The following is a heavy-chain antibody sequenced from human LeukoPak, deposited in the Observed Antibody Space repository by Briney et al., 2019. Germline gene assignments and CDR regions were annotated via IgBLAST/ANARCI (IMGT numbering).Heavy chain of an antibody. J-gene: IGHJ4*02. D-gene: IGHD3-16*01. CDR3: ARDLGNGGRNRYYFDY. V-gene: IGHV3-21*01. CDR2: ISSSSSYI. CDR1: GFTFSSYS. Sequence: GGSLRLSCAASGFTFSSYSMNWVRQAPGKGLEWVSSISSSSSYIYYADSVKGRFTISRDNAKNSLYLQMNSLRAEDTAVYYYARDLGNGGRNRYYFDYWGQGTLVTVSS.